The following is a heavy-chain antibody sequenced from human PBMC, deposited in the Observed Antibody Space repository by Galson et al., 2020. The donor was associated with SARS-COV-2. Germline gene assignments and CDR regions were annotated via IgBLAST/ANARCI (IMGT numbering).Heavy chain of an antibody. CDR1: GYTFTSYY. D-gene: IGHD2-2*01. J-gene: IGHJ6*02. V-gene: IGHV1-46*01. Sequence: ASVKVSCKASGYTFTSYYMHWVRQAPGQGLEWMGIINPSGGSTSYAQKFQGRVTMTRDTSTSTVYMELSSLRSEDTAVYYCARGPAAILDYYYYYGMDVWGQGTTVTVSS. CDR2: INPSGGST. CDR3: ARGPAAILDYYYYYGMDV.